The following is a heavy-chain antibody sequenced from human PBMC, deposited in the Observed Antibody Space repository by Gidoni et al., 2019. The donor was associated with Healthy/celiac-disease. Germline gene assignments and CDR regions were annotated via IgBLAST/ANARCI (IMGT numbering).Heavy chain of an antibody. V-gene: IGHV4-34*01. CDR3: ASRAYSSGSPYYYGMDV. CDR1: GGSFSGYY. J-gene: IGHJ6*02. Sequence: QVQLQQWGAGLLKPSETLYLTCAVYGGSFSGYYWSWIRQPPGKGLEWIGEINHSGSTNYNPSLKSRVTISVDTSKNQFSLKLSSVTAADTAVYYCASRAYSSGSPYYYGMDVWGQGTTVTVSS. D-gene: IGHD6-19*01. CDR2: INHSGST.